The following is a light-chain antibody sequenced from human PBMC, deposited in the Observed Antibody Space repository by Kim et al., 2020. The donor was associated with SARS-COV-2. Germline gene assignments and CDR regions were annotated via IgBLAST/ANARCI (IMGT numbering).Light chain of an antibody. V-gene: IGKV1-39*01. CDR3: QQSYSTPRGT. J-gene: IGKJ5*01. CDR2: AAS. CDR1: QSISSY. Sequence: DIQMTQSPSSLSASVGERVTITCRASQSISSYLNWYQQKPGKAPKLLIYAASSLQSGVPSRFSGSGSGTDFTLTISSLQPEDFATYYCQQSYSTPRGTFGQGTRLEIK.